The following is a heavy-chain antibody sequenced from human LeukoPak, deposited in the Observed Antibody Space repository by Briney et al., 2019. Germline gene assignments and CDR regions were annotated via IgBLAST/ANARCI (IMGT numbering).Heavy chain of an antibody. CDR3: AQTLRYCSSTSCYSEPDY. Sequence: ESGPTLVNPTQTLTLTCTFSGFSLSTSGMCVSWIRQPPGKALEWLALIDWDDDKYYSTSLKTRLTISKDTSKNQVVLTMTNMDPVDTATYYCAQTLRYCSSTSCYSEPDYWGQGTLVTVSS. D-gene: IGHD2-2*01. CDR2: IDWDDDK. J-gene: IGHJ4*02. CDR1: GFSLSTSGMC. V-gene: IGHV2-70*01.